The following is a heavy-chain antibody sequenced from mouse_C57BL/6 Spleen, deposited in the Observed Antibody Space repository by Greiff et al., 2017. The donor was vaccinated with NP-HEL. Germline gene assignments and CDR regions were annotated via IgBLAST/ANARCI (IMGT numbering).Heavy chain of an antibody. V-gene: IGHV3-1*01. J-gene: IGHJ3*01. CDR1: GYSITSGYD. D-gene: IGHD1-1*01. CDR2: ISYSGST. CDR3: AREISYEFAY. Sequence: EVQLQESGPGMVKPSQSLSLTCTVTGYSITSGYDWHWIRHFPGNKLEWMGYISYSGSTNYNPSLKSRISITHDTSKNHFFLKLNSVTTEDTATYYCAREISYEFAYWGQGTLVTVSA.